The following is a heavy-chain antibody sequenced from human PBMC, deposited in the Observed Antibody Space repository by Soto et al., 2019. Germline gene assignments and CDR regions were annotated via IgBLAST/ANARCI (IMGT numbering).Heavy chain of an antibody. CDR3: ATVKILLWFGELKNYYGMDV. V-gene: IGHV1-24*01. J-gene: IGHJ6*02. CDR2: FDPEDGET. Sequence: ASVKVSCKVSGYTLTELSMHWVRQAPGKGLEWMGGFDPEDGETIYAQKFQGRVTMTEDTSTDTAYMELSSLRSEDTAVYYCATVKILLWFGELKNYYGMDVWGQGTTVTVSS. D-gene: IGHD3-10*01. CDR1: GYTLTELS.